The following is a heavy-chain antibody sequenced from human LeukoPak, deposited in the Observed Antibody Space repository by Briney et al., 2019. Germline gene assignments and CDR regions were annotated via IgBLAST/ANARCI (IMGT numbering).Heavy chain of an antibody. Sequence: KPWETLSLTCTVSGGSISSSSYYWGWIRQPPGKGLEWIGSIYYSGSTYYNPSLKSRVTISVDTSKNQFSLKLSSVTAADTAVYYCARDGIVVVPAAIDYWGQGTLVTVSS. CDR3: ARDGIVVVPAAIDY. CDR2: IYYSGST. J-gene: IGHJ4*02. CDR1: GGSISSSSYY. D-gene: IGHD2-2*01. V-gene: IGHV4-39*01.